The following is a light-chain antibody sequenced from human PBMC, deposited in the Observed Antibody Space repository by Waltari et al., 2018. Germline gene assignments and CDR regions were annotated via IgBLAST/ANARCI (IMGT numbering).Light chain of an antibody. CDR1: SSDVETYNL. CDR2: EVS. CDR3: CSYAGSSTVV. Sequence: QSALTQPASVSGSPGQSITLSCPGPSSDVETYNLLSWYQHHPGKAPKLMIYEVSKRPSGVSYRFSGSKSGNTASLTISGLQTDDEADYYCCSYAGSSTVVFGGGTKLTVL. J-gene: IGLJ2*01. V-gene: IGLV2-23*02.